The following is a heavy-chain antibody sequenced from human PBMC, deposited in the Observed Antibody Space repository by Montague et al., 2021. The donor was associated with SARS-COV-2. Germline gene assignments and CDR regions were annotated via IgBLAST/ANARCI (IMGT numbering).Heavy chain of an antibody. J-gene: IGHJ4*02. V-gene: IGHV4-39*02. CDR2: IHYIGNT. Sequence: SETLSLTCTVSGASISRSDYYWAWLRQPPGKGLELIGSIHYIGNTYYNPSLESRVTISVDTSQNHFSLKLRSVTAADTAVHYCARLLPDGTVAATDIPLDSWGQGTLVTVSS. CDR1: GASISRSDYY. D-gene: IGHD2-21*02. CDR3: ARLLPDGTVAATDIPLDS.